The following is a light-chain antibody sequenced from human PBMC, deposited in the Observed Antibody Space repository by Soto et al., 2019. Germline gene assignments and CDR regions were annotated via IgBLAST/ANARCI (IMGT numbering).Light chain of an antibody. CDR1: QSISNW. CDR2: KAS. CDR3: QQYSNYVT. Sequence: DIQMTQCPSTLSASIGDRVTITCRASQSISNWLAWYQQKPGKAPKLLISKASSLESGVPSRFSGSGSGTEFTLTISSLQPDDLATYYCQQYSNYVTFGPGTKVEIK. J-gene: IGKJ3*01. V-gene: IGKV1-5*03.